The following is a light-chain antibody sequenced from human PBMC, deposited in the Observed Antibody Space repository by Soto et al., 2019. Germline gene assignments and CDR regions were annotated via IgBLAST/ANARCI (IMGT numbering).Light chain of an antibody. J-gene: IGKJ1*01. CDR3: QQYNSWPWT. CDR2: GAS. Sequence: ERVMTQSPATLSVSPGERATLSCRASQSVNSNLAWYQHKPGQAPRLLIYGASTRATGIPARISGSGSGTEFTLTISSLQSEDFAVYYCQQYNSWPWTFGQGTKVEIK. CDR1: QSVNSN. V-gene: IGKV3-15*01.